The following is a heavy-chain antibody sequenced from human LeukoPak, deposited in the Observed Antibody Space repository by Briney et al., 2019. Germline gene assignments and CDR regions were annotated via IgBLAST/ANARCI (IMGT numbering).Heavy chain of an antibody. V-gene: IGHV3-23*01. CDR1: GFTVSSNY. CDR3: AKDSGGYYDSSGYYPGDY. J-gene: IGHJ4*02. CDR2: ISGSGGST. Sequence: GGSLRLSCAASGFTVSSNYMSWVRQAPGKGLEWVSAISGSGGSTYYADSVKGRFTISRDNSKNTLYLQMNSLRAEDTAVYYCAKDSGGYYDSSGYYPGDYWGQGTLVTVSS. D-gene: IGHD3-22*01.